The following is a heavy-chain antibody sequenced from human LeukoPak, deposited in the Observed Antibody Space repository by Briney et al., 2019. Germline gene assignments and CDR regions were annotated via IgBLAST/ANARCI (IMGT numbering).Heavy chain of an antibody. CDR3: ARDYRVGCNGDTCYPIDY. Sequence: PGGSLRLSCAASGFTFSTRAMHWVRQAPGKGLEWVAVISYEGSNQYYADSVRGRFTISRDNSKNTLNLQMNSLRDEDTALYYCARDYRVGCNGDTCYPIDYWGLGTLVTVSS. J-gene: IGHJ4*02. V-gene: IGHV3-30*01. CDR2: ISYEGSNQ. CDR1: GFTFSTRA. D-gene: IGHD2-15*01.